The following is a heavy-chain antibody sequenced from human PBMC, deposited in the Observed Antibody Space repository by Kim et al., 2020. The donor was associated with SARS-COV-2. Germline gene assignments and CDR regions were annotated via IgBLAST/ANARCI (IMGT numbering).Heavy chain of an antibody. Sequence: SETLSLTCAVLGGSFTDHYWSWIRQPPGKGLEWIGEINHSGSTNYNPSLKSRVTISLDTSKNQFSLKLSSVTAADTAVYYCARGRVVGGPPGYWGQGALV. V-gene: IGHV4-34*01. D-gene: IGHD1-26*01. CDR2: INHSGST. CDR3: ARGRVVGGPPGY. J-gene: IGHJ4*02. CDR1: GGSFTDHY.